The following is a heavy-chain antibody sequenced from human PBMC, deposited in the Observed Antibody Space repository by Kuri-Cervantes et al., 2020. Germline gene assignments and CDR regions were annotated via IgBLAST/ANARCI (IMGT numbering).Heavy chain of an antibody. V-gene: IGHV3-33*08. CDR1: GFTFSSYG. CDR3: AREASYCDDY. J-gene: IGHJ4*02. Sequence: GGSLRLSCAGSGFTFSSYGMHWVRQAPGKGLEWVAVIWYDGSNKYYADSVKGRFTISRDNAKNSLFLQMNSLRAEDTAVYYCAREASYCDDYWGQGTLVTVSS. CDR2: IWYDGSNK. D-gene: IGHD2-21*02.